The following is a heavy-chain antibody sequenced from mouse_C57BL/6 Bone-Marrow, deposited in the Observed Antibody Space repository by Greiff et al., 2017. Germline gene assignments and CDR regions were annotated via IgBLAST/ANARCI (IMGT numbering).Heavy chain of an antibody. J-gene: IGHJ2*01. CDR1: GYTFPSYG. CDR2: IYPRSGNT. Sequence: LVESGAELARPGASVKLSCKASGYTFPSYGISWVKQRTGQGLEWIGEIYPRSGNTYYNEKFKGKATLTADKSSSTAYMELRSLTSEDSAVYFCARYYYDSSYWGQGTTLSVSS. D-gene: IGHD1-1*01. V-gene: IGHV1-81*01. CDR3: ARYYYDSSY.